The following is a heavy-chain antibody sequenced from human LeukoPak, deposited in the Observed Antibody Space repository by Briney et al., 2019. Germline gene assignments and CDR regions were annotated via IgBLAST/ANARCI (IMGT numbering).Heavy chain of an antibody. CDR1: GFTFSSYA. J-gene: IGHJ4*02. CDR3: ATDYSYGSASYCNRFDF. D-gene: IGHD3-10*01. V-gene: IGHV3-30*04. CDR2: ISYDGSNK. Sequence: GGSLRLSCAASGFTFSSYAMHWVRQAPGEGLEWVAVISYDGSNKYYADSVKGRFTISSDNFKNTLYLQMNSLRAEDTAVYYCATDYSYGSASYCNRFDFWGQGTLVTVSS.